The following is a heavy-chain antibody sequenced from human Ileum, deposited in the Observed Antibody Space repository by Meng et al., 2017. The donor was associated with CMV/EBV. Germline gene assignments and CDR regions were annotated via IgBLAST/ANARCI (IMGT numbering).Heavy chain of an antibody. CDR3: AREPPSGQQLD. V-gene: IGHV4-39*07. J-gene: IGHJ4*02. Sequence: HLPLPEPGPGLLKPSGTLSPPPTVSFGSLSSPPYFWSWSRQPPGTWLECIAPISYSGNTYYNPSLKTPVTISLDTSKHQFSLKLTSVTAAVTAVYYCAREPPSGQQLDWGQGTLVTVSS. CDR1: FGSLSSPPYF. D-gene: IGHD6-13*01. CDR2: ISYSGNT.